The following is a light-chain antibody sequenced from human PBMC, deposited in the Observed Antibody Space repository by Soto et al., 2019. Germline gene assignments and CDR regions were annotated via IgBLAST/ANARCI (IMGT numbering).Light chain of an antibody. V-gene: IGKV4-1*01. CDR1: QTVLFASNNKNY. CDR2: WAS. Sequence: DILLTQSPGSLSVSLVERATINCKSSQTVLFASNNKNYLAWYQQKPGQAPKLLIYWASARESGVPDRFSGSGSETDFNFTITSLQAEDVAVYYCQQYYTIPITFGGGTKVDIK. J-gene: IGKJ4*01. CDR3: QQYYTIPIT.